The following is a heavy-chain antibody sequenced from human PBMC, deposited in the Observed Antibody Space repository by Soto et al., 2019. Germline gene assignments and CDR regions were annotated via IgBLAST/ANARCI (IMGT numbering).Heavy chain of an antibody. J-gene: IGHJ4*02. V-gene: IGHV3-33*01. D-gene: IGHD1-1*01. CDR1: GFTFSSYG. CDR2: IWYDGSNK. Sequence: QVQLVESGGGVVQPGRSLRLSCAASGFTFSSYGMHWVRQAPGKGPEWVAVIWYDGSNKYYADSVKGRFTISRDNSKNTLYLQMNSLRAEDTAVYYCARGRLENYFDYWGQGTLVTVSS. CDR3: ARGRLENYFDY.